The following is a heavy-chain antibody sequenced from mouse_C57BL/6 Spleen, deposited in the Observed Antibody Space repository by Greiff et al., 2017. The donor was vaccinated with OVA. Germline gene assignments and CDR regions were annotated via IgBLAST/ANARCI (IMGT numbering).Heavy chain of an antibody. CDR2: IFPGSGST. D-gene: IGHD1-1*01. CDR3: VPKYDGSSWGYYAMDY. CDR1: GYTFTDYY. J-gene: IGHJ4*01. V-gene: IGHV1-75*01. Sequence: QVQLQQSGPELVKPGASVKISCKASGYTFTDYYINWVKQRPGQGLEWIGWIFPGSGSTYYNEKFKGKATLTVDKSSSTAYMLLSSLTSEDSAVYFCVPKYDGSSWGYYAMDYWGQGTSVTVSS.